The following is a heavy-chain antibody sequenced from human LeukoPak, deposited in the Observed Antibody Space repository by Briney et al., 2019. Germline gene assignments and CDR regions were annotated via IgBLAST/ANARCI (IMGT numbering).Heavy chain of an antibody. CDR3: ARDNRNPRFDY. Sequence: SETLSLTCTVSGGSISSYYWSWIRQPPGKGLEWIGSIYHSGSTYYNPSLKSRVTISVDTSKNQFSLKLSSVTAADTAVYYCARDNRNPRFDYWGQGTLVTVSS. V-gene: IGHV4-38-2*02. CDR2: IYHSGST. J-gene: IGHJ4*02. CDR1: GGSISSYY. D-gene: IGHD1-14*01.